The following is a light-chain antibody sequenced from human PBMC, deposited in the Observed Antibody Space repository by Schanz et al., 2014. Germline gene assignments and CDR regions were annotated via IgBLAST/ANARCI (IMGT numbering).Light chain of an antibody. CDR2: EDN. CDR1: KLGDKF. J-gene: IGLJ1*01. V-gene: IGLV3-1*01. Sequence: SYELTQPPSVSVSPGQTASITCSGDKLGDKFACWYQQKPGQSPVLVIYEDNKRPSGIPERFSGSNSGNTATLTISGTQTVDEADYYCQAWDINTQGVFGTGTKLTVL. CDR3: QAWDINTQGV.